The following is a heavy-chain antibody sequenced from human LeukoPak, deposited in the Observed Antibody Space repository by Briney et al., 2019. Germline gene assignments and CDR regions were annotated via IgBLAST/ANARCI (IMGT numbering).Heavy chain of an antibody. D-gene: IGHD3-22*01. J-gene: IGHJ4*02. V-gene: IGHV3-21*01. CDR1: GFTFSSYS. CDR2: ISSNSSYI. CDR3: ARQVSGYYYFDY. Sequence: GGSLRLSCAASGFTFSSYSMNWVRQAPGKGLEWVSSISSNSSYIYYADAVKGRFTISRDNTKNSVYLQMNSLRAEDTAVYYFARQVSGYYYFDYWGQGTLVTVSS.